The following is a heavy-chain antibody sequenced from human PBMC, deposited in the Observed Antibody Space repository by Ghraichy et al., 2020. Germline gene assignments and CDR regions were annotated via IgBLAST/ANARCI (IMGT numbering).Heavy chain of an antibody. CDR2: ISSSSSYI. J-gene: IGHJ6*02. CDR1: GFTFSSYS. V-gene: IGHV3-21*01. Sequence: GGSLRLSCAASGFTFSSYSMNWVRQAPGKGLEWVSSISSSSSYIYYADSVKGRFTISRDNAKNSLYLQMNSLRAEDTAVYYCARDPTTADLYYGMDVWGQGTTVTVSS. D-gene: IGHD1-1*01. CDR3: ARDPTTADLYYGMDV.